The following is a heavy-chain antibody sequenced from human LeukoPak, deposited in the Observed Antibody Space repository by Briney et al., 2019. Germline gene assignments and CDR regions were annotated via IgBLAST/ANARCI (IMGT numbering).Heavy chain of an antibody. CDR1: GFTFSSYA. CDR3: AKDRVSGDYGRDY. CDR2: ISGSGGST. Sequence: GGSLRLSCAASGFTFSSYAMSWVRQAPGKGLEWVSAISGSGGSTYYADSVRGRFTISRDNSKNTLYLQMNSLRAEDTAVYYCAKDRVSGDYGRDYWGQGTLVTVSS. J-gene: IGHJ4*02. V-gene: IGHV3-23*01. D-gene: IGHD4-17*01.